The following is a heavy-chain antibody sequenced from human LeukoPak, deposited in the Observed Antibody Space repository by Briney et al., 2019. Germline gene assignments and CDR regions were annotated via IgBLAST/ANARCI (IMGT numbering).Heavy chain of an antibody. J-gene: IGHJ6*02. CDR3: AKQSGQALAYHMDV. V-gene: IGHV3-23*03. Sequence: AGGSLRLSCAASGFSFDDFAMNWVRQAPGKGLEWVSVIYRDASAYYADSVKGRFTISRDNTKNTLYLQMNSLRAEDTAIYYCAKQSGQALAYHMDVWGQGTTVTVSS. CDR2: IYRDASA. CDR1: GFSFDDFA. D-gene: IGHD3-3*02.